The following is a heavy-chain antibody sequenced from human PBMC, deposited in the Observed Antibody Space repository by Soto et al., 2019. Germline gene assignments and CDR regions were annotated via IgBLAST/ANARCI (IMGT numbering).Heavy chain of an antibody. CDR1: GGSISSGGYY. Sequence: SETLSLTCTVSGGSISSGGYYWSWIRQHPGKGLEWIGYIYYSGSTYYNPSLKSRVTISVDTSKNQFSLKLSSVTAADTAVYYCARSTLATTYYYDSSGLGYGMDVWGQGTTVTVSS. CDR3: ARSTLATTYYYDSSGLGYGMDV. CDR2: IYYSGST. D-gene: IGHD3-22*01. V-gene: IGHV4-31*03. J-gene: IGHJ6*02.